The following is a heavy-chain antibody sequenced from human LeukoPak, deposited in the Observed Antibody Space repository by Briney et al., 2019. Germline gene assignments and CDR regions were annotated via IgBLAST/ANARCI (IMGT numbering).Heavy chain of an antibody. V-gene: IGHV4-34*01. CDR1: GFTVSSNS. Sequence: GSLRLSCTVSGFTVSSNSMSWIRQPPGKGLEWIGEINHSGSTNYNPSLKSRVTISVDTSKNQFSLKLSSVTAADTAVYYCARRAVHDYVWGSYRSGWFDPWGQGTLVTVSS. CDR3: ARRAVHDYVWGSYRSGWFDP. D-gene: IGHD3-16*02. J-gene: IGHJ5*02. CDR2: INHSGST.